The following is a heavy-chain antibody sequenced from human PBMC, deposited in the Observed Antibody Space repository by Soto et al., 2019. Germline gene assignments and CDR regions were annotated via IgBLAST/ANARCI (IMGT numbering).Heavy chain of an antibody. D-gene: IGHD6-13*01. J-gene: IGHJ4*02. CDR2: IYYSGST. V-gene: IGHV4-30-4*01. Sequence: TSETLSLTCTVSGGSISSGDYYWSWIRQPPGKGLEWIGYIYYSGSTYYNPSLKSRVTISVDTSKNQFSLKLSSVTAADTAVYYCAREIAAGRFDYWGQGTLVTVSS. CDR3: AREIAAGRFDY. CDR1: GGSISSGDYY.